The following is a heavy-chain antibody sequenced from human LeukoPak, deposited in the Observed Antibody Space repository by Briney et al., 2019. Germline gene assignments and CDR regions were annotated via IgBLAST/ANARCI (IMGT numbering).Heavy chain of an antibody. D-gene: IGHD5-12*01. V-gene: IGHV1-2*02. Sequence: GASVKVSCKASGLTFTGVNYIHWVRQAPGQGPEWMGWINTNSGVTDYARKFQGRVTMTRDTSINTAYMELYRLTSDDTAMYYCTRDRLSKWFDPWGQGTLVTVSS. CDR2: INTNSGVT. J-gene: IGHJ5*02. CDR1: GLTFTGVNY. CDR3: TRDRLSKWFDP.